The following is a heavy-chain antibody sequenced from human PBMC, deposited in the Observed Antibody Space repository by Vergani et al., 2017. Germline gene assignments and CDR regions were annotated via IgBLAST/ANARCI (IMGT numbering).Heavy chain of an antibody. CDR2: IIPILGIA. Sequence: QVQLVQSGAEVKKPGSSVKVSCKASGGTFSSYTISWVRQAPGQGLEWMGRIIPILGIANYAQKFQGRVTMTADKSTSTAYMELSSLRSEDTAVYYCSSSIAARPDNFDYWGQGTLVTVSS. V-gene: IGHV1-69*02. D-gene: IGHD6-6*01. J-gene: IGHJ4*02. CDR3: SSSIAARPDNFDY. CDR1: GGTFSSYT.